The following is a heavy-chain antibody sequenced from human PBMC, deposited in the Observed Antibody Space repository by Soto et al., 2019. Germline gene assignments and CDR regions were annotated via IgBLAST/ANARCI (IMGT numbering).Heavy chain of an antibody. CDR3: ARERHDYYDSSGYLDY. D-gene: IGHD3-22*01. CDR1: GGSISSGGYY. V-gene: IGHV4-31*03. Sequence: QVQLQESGPGLVKPSQTLSLTCTVSGGSISSGGYYWSWIRQHPGKGLEWIGYIYYSGSTYYSPSLKSGVTISVDTSKNQFSLKLSSVTAADTAVYYCARERHDYYDSSGYLDYWGQGTLVTVSS. CDR2: IYYSGST. J-gene: IGHJ4*02.